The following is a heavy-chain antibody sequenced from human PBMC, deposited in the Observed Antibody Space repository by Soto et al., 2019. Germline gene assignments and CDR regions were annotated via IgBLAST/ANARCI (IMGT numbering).Heavy chain of an antibody. Sequence: ESGGGVVQPGRSLRLSCAASGFTFSRFVMHWVRQAPGKGLEWVAFIAYDGSNKHYADSVKGRFTISRDNSNNTLYLQMNSLRVEDTAVYYCASPQGAHLNYFYGMDVWGQGTTVTVSS. V-gene: IGHV3-30-3*01. CDR3: ASPQGAHLNYFYGMDV. J-gene: IGHJ6*02. CDR2: IAYDGSNK. CDR1: GFTFSRFV.